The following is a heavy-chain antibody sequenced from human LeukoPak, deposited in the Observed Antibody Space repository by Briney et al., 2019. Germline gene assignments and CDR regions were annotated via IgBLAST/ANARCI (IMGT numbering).Heavy chain of an antibody. CDR3: AKGLYSRDSITMVRGVDPSAFDY. CDR2: ISGSGGST. D-gene: IGHD3-10*01. V-gene: IGHV3-23*01. CDR1: GFTFSSYG. J-gene: IGHJ4*02. Sequence: GGSLRLSCAASGFTFSSYGMSWVRQAPGKGLEWVSAISGSGGSTYYADSVKGRFTISRDNSKNTLYLQMNSLRAEDTAVYYCAKGLYSRDSITMVRGVDPSAFDYWGQGTLVTVSS.